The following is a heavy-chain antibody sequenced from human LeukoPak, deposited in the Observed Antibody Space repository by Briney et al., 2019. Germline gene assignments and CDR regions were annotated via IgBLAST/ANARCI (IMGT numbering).Heavy chain of an antibody. Sequence: PGGSLRLSCAASGFTFSSYAMHWVRQAPGKGLEWVAVISYDGSNKYYADSVKGRFTISRDNSKNTLYLQMNSLRAGDTAVYYCAREAGIAVAGKNWFDPWGQGTLVTVSS. V-gene: IGHV3-30-3*01. CDR2: ISYDGSNK. D-gene: IGHD6-19*01. CDR3: AREAGIAVAGKNWFDP. CDR1: GFTFSSYA. J-gene: IGHJ5*02.